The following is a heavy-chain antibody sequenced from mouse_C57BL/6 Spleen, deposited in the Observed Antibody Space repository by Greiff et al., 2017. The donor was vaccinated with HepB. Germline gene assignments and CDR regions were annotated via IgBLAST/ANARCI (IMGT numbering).Heavy chain of an antibody. CDR1: GYTFTSYW. J-gene: IGHJ2*01. V-gene: IGHV1-59*01. CDR2: IDPSDSYT. D-gene: IGHD1-1*01. CDR3: ARSGVDGSSFVYFDD. Sequence: QVQLQQPGAELVRPGTSVKLSCKASGYTFTSYWMHWVKQRPGQGLEWIGVIDPSDSYTNYNQKFKGKATLTVDTSSSTAYMQLSSLTSEDSAVYYCARSGVDGSSFVYFDDWGQGTTLTVSS.